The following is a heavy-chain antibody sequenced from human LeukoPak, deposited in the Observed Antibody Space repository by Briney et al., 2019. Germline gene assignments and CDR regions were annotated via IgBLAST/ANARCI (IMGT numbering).Heavy chain of an antibody. D-gene: IGHD5-24*01. Sequence: GGSLRLSCAASGFTFSSYAMHWVRQAPGKGLEYVSAISSNGGSTYYANSVKGRFTISRDNSKNTLYLQMGSLRAEDMAVYYCARGGKEMATITWPHYYYYYYMDVWGKGTTVTVSS. CDR1: GFTFSSYA. J-gene: IGHJ6*03. CDR3: ARGGKEMATITWPHYYYYYYMDV. V-gene: IGHV3-64*01. CDR2: ISSNGGST.